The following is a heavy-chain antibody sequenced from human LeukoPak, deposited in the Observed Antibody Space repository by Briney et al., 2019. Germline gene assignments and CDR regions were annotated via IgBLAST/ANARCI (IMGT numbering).Heavy chain of an antibody. D-gene: IGHD4-23*01. V-gene: IGHV3-30*02. CDR2: IGYEGVHK. J-gene: IGHJ4*02. CDR3: AKDLHGGSSSDS. Sequence: GGSLRLSCAASGFTFNNFGMHWGRQAPGKGLEWVSFIGYEGVHKYYADSVKGRFTSPKDNSKATLYLQMNSLTPADTAVYYCAKDLHGGSSSDSWGQGTLVTVFS. CDR1: GFTFNNFG.